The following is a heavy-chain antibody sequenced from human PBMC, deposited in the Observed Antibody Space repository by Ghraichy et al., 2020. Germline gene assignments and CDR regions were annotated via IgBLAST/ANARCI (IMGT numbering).Heavy chain of an antibody. D-gene: IGHD3-9*01. CDR3: ARTNLTVNGGTTSYRFDS. V-gene: IGHV2-70*04. Sequence: SGPTLVKPTETLTLTCTFSGFSITTSGMRVSWLRQPPGKALEWLARIDWDEEKVYNIFQKMRLIIATDIARNQVILTIHNVAPVDTGTYFCARTNLTVNGGTTSYRFDSWGPGISVAVSS. CDR2: IDWDEEK. J-gene: IGHJ5*01. CDR1: GFSITTSGMR.